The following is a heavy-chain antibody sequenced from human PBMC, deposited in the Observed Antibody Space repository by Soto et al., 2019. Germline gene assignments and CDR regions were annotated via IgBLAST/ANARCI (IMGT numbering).Heavy chain of an antibody. D-gene: IGHD2-21*02. CDR3: ARGVRVTADFDP. Sequence: QVQLQESGPGLVKPSQTLSLTCTVSGGSISSGGYYWSWIRQHPGKGLEWIGYIYYSGSTYYNPSLRIRVTRSVDTSKNQFSLKLSSVTAADTAVYYCARGVRVTADFDPWGQGTLVTVSS. V-gene: IGHV4-31*03. CDR1: GGSISSGGYY. CDR2: IYYSGST. J-gene: IGHJ5*02.